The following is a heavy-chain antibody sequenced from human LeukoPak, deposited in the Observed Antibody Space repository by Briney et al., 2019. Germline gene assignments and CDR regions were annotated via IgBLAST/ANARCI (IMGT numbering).Heavy chain of an antibody. CDR1: GGSISDYY. J-gene: IGHJ4*02. V-gene: IGHV4-59*08. CDR2: IYYSGST. CDR3: AKLTTNGGTYFHY. D-gene: IGHD1-14*01. Sequence: SETLSLTCSVSGGSISDYYWSWIRQPPGKGLEWIGYIYYSGSTNYNPSLKSRVIISVDTSKNQFSLKLTSVTAADTAMYYCAKLTTNGGTYFHYWGQGTLVAVSS.